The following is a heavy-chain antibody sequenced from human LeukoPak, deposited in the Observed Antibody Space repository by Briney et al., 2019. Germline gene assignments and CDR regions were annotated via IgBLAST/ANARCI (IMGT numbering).Heavy chain of an antibody. CDR3: AKGSVEYSYGYYMDV. Sequence: GGSLRLSCAASGFTFDDYAMHWVRQAPGKGLEWVSGISWKSGSIGYADSVKGRFTISRDNAKNSLYLQMNSLTSEDMALYYCAKGSVEYSYGYYMDVWGKGTTVTVSS. V-gene: IGHV3-9*03. J-gene: IGHJ6*03. CDR2: ISWKSGSI. CDR1: GFTFDDYA. D-gene: IGHD5-18*01.